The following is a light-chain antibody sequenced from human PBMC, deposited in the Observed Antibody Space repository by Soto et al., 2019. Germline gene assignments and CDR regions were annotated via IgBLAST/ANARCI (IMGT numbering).Light chain of an antibody. CDR2: RSY. J-gene: IGLJ2*01. Sequence: QSVLTQPPSASGTPGQTVTISCSGSSSNIGRNYVFWYQQLPGTAPKLLIYRSYQRPSGVPDRFSGSQSGTSASLVVSGLRSEDETDYFCAAWDDSLSTVVFGGGTKLTVL. V-gene: IGLV1-47*01. CDR3: AAWDDSLSTVV. CDR1: SSNIGRNY.